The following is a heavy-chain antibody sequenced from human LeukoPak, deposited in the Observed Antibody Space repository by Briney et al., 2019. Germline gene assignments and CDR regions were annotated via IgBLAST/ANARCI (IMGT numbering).Heavy chain of an antibody. CDR3: ARHWRREAKRITMVRGAKGNWFDP. J-gene: IGHJ5*02. D-gene: IGHD3-10*01. Sequence: SETLSLTCTVSGGSISSSSYYWGWIRQPPGKGLEWIGSIYYSGSTYYNPSLKSRVTISVDTSKNQFSLKLSSVTAADTAVYYCARHWRREAKRITMVRGAKGNWFDPWGQGTLVTVSS. CDR2: IYYSGST. CDR1: GGSISSSSYY. V-gene: IGHV4-39*01.